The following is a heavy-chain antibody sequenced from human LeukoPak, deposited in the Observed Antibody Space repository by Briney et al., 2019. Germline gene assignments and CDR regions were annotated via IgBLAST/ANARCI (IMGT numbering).Heavy chain of an antibody. CDR2: INAYNGNT. Sequence: ASVTVSCKASGYTFVTYGISWVRQAPGQGLEWMGWINAYNGNTNYVQKLQDRVTMTTDTSTSTAHMELRSLRSDDTAVYYCARGLDSYGYDYWGQGTLVTVSS. J-gene: IGHJ4*02. D-gene: IGHD5-18*01. CDR3: ARGLDSYGYDY. CDR1: GYTFVTYG. V-gene: IGHV1-18*01.